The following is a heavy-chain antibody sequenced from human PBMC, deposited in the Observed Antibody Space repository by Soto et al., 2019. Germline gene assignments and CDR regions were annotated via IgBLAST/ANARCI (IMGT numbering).Heavy chain of an antibody. V-gene: IGHV3-30*18. CDR1: GFSFSSSG. J-gene: IGHJ4*02. Sequence: PGGSLRLSCAASGFSFSSSGMHWVRQAPGKGLEWVADIFYDGSKIHYADSVKGRFTISRDNSKNTVNLQMNSLRPEDTAVYYCAKDLTGPYDYWGQGTLVTVSS. CDR2: IFYDGSKI. D-gene: IGHD3-9*01. CDR3: AKDLTGPYDY.